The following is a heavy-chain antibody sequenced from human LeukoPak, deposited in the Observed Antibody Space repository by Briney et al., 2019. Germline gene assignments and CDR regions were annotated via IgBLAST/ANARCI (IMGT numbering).Heavy chain of an antibody. CDR1: GYTFTGYY. D-gene: IGHD6-19*01. CDR3: ARAGPGYSSGWSFYYMDV. J-gene: IGHJ6*03. V-gene: IGHV1-69*13. Sequence: GASVKVSCKASGYTFTGYYMHWVRQAPGQGLEWMGGIIPIFGTANYAQKFQGRVTITADESTSTAYMELSSLRSEDTAVYYCARAGPGYSSGWSFYYMDVWGKGTTVTVSS. CDR2: IIPIFGTA.